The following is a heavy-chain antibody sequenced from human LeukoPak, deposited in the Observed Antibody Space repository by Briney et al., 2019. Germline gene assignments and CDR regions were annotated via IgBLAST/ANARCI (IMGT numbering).Heavy chain of an antibody. CDR3: ARDGKYSSGWSDYYYGMDV. J-gene: IGHJ6*02. D-gene: IGHD6-19*01. Sequence: PGGSLRLSCAASGFTFDDYGMSWVRQAPGKGLEWVSGINWNGGGTGYADSVKGRFTISRDNAKNSLYLQMNSLRAEDTALYHCARDGKYSSGWSDYYYGMDVWGQGTTVTVSS. V-gene: IGHV3-20*01. CDR2: INWNGGGT. CDR1: GFTFDDYG.